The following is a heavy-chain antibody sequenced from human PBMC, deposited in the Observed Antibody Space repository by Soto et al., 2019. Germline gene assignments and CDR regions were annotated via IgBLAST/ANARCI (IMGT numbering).Heavy chain of an antibody. D-gene: IGHD2-15*01. Sequence: GGSLRLSCAASGFTFSSYGMHWVRQAPGKGLEWVAVIWYDGSNKYYADSVKGRFTISRDNSKNTLYLQMNSLRAEDTAVYYCAREIVVVVAATLDYYYYMDVWGKGTTVTVSS. V-gene: IGHV3-33*01. CDR1: GFTFSSYG. J-gene: IGHJ6*03. CDR2: IWYDGSNK. CDR3: AREIVVVVAATLDYYYYMDV.